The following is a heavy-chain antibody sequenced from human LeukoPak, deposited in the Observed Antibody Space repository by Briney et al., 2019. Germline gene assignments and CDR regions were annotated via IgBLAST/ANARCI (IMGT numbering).Heavy chain of an antibody. Sequence: PWGSLKLSCAASAFSFNTYGMHWVRQAPGKGLQWVAFIRYNGNDQYYAYSVKCRFTISRDNSKNTLYVQMNRLRAGDRAVYYCARGAYSRGWTTFDYWGQGILVTVSS. CDR2: IRYNGNDQ. CDR1: AFSFNTYG. D-gene: IGHD6-19*01. CDR3: ARGAYSRGWTTFDY. J-gene: IGHJ4*02. V-gene: IGHV3-30*02.